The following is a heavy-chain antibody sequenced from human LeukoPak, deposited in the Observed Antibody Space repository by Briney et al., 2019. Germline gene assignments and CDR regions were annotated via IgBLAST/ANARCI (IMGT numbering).Heavy chain of an antibody. V-gene: IGHV3-7*01. J-gene: IGHJ4*02. CDR1: GFTLSSYW. D-gene: IGHD1-26*01. Sequence: GGSLRLSCAASGFTLSSYWMSWVRQAPGKALEWVANIKRDGREIYYVDSVKGRFTISRDNAKNSLYLQMNSLRAEDTAVYYCARDKQVGATYFDYWGQGTLVTVSS. CDR3: ARDKQVGATYFDY. CDR2: IKRDGREI.